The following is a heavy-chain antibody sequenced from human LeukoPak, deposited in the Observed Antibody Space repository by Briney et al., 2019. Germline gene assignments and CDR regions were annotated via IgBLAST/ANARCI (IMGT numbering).Heavy chain of an antibody. Sequence: GGSLRLSCAASGFTFSSYGMHWVRQAPGKGLEWVAVISYDGSNKYYADSVKGRFTISRENSKNTLYLQMNSLRAEDTAVYYCAKGTKFDYWGQGTLVTVSS. J-gene: IGHJ4*02. CDR1: GFTFSSYG. V-gene: IGHV3-30*18. CDR2: ISYDGSNK. D-gene: IGHD2-2*01. CDR3: AKGTKFDY.